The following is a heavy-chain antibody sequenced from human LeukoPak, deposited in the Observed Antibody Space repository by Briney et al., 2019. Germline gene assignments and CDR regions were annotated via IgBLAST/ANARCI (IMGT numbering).Heavy chain of an antibody. Sequence: SETLSLTCTVSGGSISSGGYYWSWIRQHPGKGLEWIGYIYYSGSTYYNPSLKSRVTISVDTSKNQFSLKLSSVTAADTAVYYCARDYGGTFDYWGQGTLVTVPS. D-gene: IGHD4-23*01. CDR1: GGSISSGGYY. CDR3: ARDYGGTFDY. CDR2: IYYSGST. J-gene: IGHJ4*02. V-gene: IGHV4-31*03.